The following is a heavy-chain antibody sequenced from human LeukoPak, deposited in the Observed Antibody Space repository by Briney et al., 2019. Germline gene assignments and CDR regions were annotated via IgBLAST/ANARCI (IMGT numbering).Heavy chain of an antibody. D-gene: IGHD3-10*01. Sequence: SETLSLTCTVSGGSISSSSYYWGWLRQPPWKGLEWIGSIYYSGSTYYNPSLKSRVTISVDTSKNQFSLKLSSVTAADTAVYYCARVTMVRGVIIRYLGLDYWGQGTLVTVSS. CDR1: GGSISSSSYY. J-gene: IGHJ4*02. V-gene: IGHV4-39*07. CDR2: IYYSGST. CDR3: ARVTMVRGVIIRYLGLDY.